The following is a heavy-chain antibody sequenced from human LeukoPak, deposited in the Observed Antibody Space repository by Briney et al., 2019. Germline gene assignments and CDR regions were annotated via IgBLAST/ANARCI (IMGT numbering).Heavy chain of an antibody. D-gene: IGHD3-3*01. Sequence: GASVKVSCKASGGTFSRYAISWVRQAPGQGLEWMGGIIPIFGTANYAQKFQGRVTITADESTSTAYMELSSLRSEDTAVYYCARVSQEKTKLRFLGFDYWGQGTLVTVSS. J-gene: IGHJ4*02. CDR3: ARVSQEKTKLRFLGFDY. V-gene: IGHV1-69*13. CDR1: GGTFSRYA. CDR2: IIPIFGTA.